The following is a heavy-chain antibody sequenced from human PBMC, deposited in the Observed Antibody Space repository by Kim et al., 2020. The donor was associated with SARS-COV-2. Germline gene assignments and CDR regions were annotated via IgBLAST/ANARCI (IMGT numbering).Heavy chain of an antibody. J-gene: IGHJ5*02. CDR3: AREATYYDFWSGFLGNNWFDP. V-gene: IGHV4-34*01. CDR1: GGSFSGYY. CDR2: INHSGST. D-gene: IGHD3-3*01. Sequence: SETLSLTCAVYGGSFSGYYWSWIRQPPGKGLEWIGEINHSGSTNYNPSLKSRVTISVDTSKNQFSLKLSSVTAADTAVYYCAREATYYDFWSGFLGNNWFDPWGQGTLVTVSS.